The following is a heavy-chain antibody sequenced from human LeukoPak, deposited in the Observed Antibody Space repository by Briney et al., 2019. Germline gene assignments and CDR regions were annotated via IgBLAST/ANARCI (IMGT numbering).Heavy chain of an antibody. J-gene: IGHJ4*02. CDR2: IIPIFCTA. V-gene: IGHV1-69*05. CDR1: GGTFSSYA. Sequence: GASVKLSCKASGGTFSSYAISWVRQSPGQRLEWMGGIIPIFCTANYAQKFQGRVTITTDESTSTAYMELSSLRSEDTAVYYCARTPPYRQIDYWGQGTLVTVSS. D-gene: IGHD2-15*01. CDR3: ARTPPYRQIDY.